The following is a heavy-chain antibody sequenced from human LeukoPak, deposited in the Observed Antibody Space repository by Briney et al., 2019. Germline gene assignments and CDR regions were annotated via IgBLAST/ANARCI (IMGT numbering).Heavy chain of an antibody. CDR1: GGSFSGYY. D-gene: IGHD3-3*01. CDR3: VRGDFWSGFRRGWFDP. CDR2: INHGGST. V-gene: IGHV4-34*01. J-gene: IGHJ5*02. Sequence: PSETLSLTCAVYGGSFSGYYWNWIRQPPGKGLEWIGEINHGGSTNYNPSHKSRVITSVDMSKNQFSLKLSSVTAADTAVYYCVRGDFWSGFRRGWFDPWGQGTLVTVSS.